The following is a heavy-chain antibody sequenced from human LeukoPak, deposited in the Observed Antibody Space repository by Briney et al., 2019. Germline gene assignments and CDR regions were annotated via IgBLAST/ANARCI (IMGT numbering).Heavy chain of an antibody. D-gene: IGHD6-19*01. J-gene: IGHJ4*02. CDR3: ARDRRQWLPHFDY. CDR2: INPNSGGS. V-gene: IGHV1-2*02. Sequence: GASVKVSCKAPGYTFTGYYMHWVRQAPGQGLEWMGWINPNSGGSNYAQKFQGRVTMTRDTSISTAYMELSRLRSDDTAVYYCARDRRQWLPHFDYWGQGTLVTVSS. CDR1: GYTFTGYY.